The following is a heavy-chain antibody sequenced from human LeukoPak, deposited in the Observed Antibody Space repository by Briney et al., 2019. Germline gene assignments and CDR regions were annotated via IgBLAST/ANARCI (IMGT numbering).Heavy chain of an antibody. J-gene: IGHJ3*02. D-gene: IGHD1-26*01. CDR2: INPSGGST. V-gene: IGHV1-46*01. Sequence: ASVEVSCKASGYTFTSCYMHWVRQAPGQGLEWMGIINPSGGSTSYAQKFQGRVTMTRDTSTSTVYMQLSRLRSDDTAVYYCATPYLIVRPRWYGAFDIWGQGTMVTVSS. CDR3: ATPYLIVRPRWYGAFDI. CDR1: GYTFTSCY.